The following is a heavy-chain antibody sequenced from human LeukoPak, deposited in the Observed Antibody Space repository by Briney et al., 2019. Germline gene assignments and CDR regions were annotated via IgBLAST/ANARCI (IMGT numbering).Heavy chain of an antibody. V-gene: IGHV4-59*01. D-gene: IGHD3-22*01. CDR2: IYYSGST. CDR1: GGSISSYY. Sequence: SETLSLTCTVSGGSISSYYWGWIRQPPGKGLEWIGDIYYSGSTKYNPSLKSRVTILVDTSKNQFSLKVNSVTAADAAVYYCARGQFYHDSTGYSDWGQGTLVTVSS. CDR3: ARGQFYHDSTGYSD. J-gene: IGHJ4*02.